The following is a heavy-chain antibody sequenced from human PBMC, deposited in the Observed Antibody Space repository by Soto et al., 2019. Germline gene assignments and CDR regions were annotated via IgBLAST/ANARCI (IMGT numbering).Heavy chain of an antibody. CDR2: IIPIFGTA. CDR1: GGTFSSYA. Sequence: QVQLVQSGAEVKKPGSSVKVSCKASGGTFSSYAISWVRQAPGHGLEWMGGIIPIFGTANYAQKFQGRVTITADESTSTAYIELSSLRSEDKAVYYCARRYDSSGYDLFHGRDVWGQGTTVTVS. V-gene: IGHV1-69*01. D-gene: IGHD3-22*01. CDR3: ARRYDSSGYDLFHGRDV. J-gene: IGHJ6*02.